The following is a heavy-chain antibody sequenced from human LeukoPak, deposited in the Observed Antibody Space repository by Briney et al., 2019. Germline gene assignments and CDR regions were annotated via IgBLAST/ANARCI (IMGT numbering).Heavy chain of an antibody. V-gene: IGHV3-7*01. Sequence: GGSLRLSCAASGFTFSSYWMSWVRQAPGKGLEWVANIKQDGSEKYYVDSVKGRFTISRDNAKNSLYLQMNSLRAEDTAVYYCAGPIGPKTIFGVVSRKLRYYFDYWGQGTLVTVSS. CDR2: IKQDGSEK. J-gene: IGHJ4*02. CDR3: AGPIGPKTIFGVVSRKLRYYFDY. D-gene: IGHD3-3*01. CDR1: GFTFSSYW.